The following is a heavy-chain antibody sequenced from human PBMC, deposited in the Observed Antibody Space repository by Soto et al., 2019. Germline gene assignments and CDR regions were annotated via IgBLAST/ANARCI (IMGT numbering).Heavy chain of an antibody. D-gene: IGHD3-3*01. CDR2: ISGSGGST. CDR1: GFTFSSYA. V-gene: IGHV3-23*01. J-gene: IGHJ4*02. CDR3: AKDAHSYYDFWSGLYQYFDY. Sequence: GGSLRLSCAASGFTFSSYAMSWVRQAPGKGLEWVSAISGSGGSTYYADSVKGRFTISRDNSKNTLYLQMNSLRAEDTAVYYCAKDAHSYYDFWSGLYQYFDYWGQGTLVTASS.